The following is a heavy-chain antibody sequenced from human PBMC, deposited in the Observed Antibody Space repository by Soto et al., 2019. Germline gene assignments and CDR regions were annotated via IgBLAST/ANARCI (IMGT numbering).Heavy chain of an antibody. CDR1: VYIFTDYY. CDR3: AREWWGELRYWISTSCSGGMDV. Sequence: ASAKVSCKASVYIFTDYYMHWVRQAPGQEPGWMGRINPNSDGTNYAQKLQGRVTMTRDTSISTACPELRSLRSDDTAVYYCAREWWGELRYWISTSCSGGMDVWGQGTTVTVSS. V-gene: IGHV1-2*06. D-gene: IGHD2-2*01. J-gene: IGHJ6*02. CDR2: INPNSDGT.